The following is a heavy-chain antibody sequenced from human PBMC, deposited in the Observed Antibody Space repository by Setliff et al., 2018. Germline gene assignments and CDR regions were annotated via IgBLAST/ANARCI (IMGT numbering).Heavy chain of an antibody. CDR3: ARDAAPTYYYGSGRYPSYYYYGMDV. V-gene: IGHV3-11*04. CDR2: ISSSGSSI. CDR1: GFTISDYY. J-gene: IGHJ6*02. Sequence: GGSLRLSCAASGFTISDYYMSWIRQAPGKGLEWVSYISSSGSSIYYADPLKGRFTISRDNAKNSLYLQMYSLIAEDTAMYYCARDAAPTYYYGSGRYPSYYYYGMDVWGQGTTVTVSS. D-gene: IGHD3-10*01.